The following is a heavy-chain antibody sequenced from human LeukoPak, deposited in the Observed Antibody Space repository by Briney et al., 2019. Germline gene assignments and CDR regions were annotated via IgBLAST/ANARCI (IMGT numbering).Heavy chain of an antibody. CDR2: INHSGST. Sequence: GSLRLSCAASGFTFSSYAMSWIRQPPGKGLEWIGEINHSGSTNYNPSLKSRVTISVDTSKNQFSLKLSSVTAADTAVYYCARKDGSGSRISDYWGQGTLVTVSS. V-gene: IGHV4-34*01. CDR1: GFTFSSYA. CDR3: ARKDGSGSRISDY. J-gene: IGHJ4*02. D-gene: IGHD3-10*01.